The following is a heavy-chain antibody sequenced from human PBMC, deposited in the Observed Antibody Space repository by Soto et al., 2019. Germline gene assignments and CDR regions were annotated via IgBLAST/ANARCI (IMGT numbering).Heavy chain of an antibody. CDR2: ISYDGSNK. CDR3: ARDRIAAAGTSYYYYGMDV. J-gene: IGHJ6*02. Sequence: QVQLVESGGGVVQPGRSLRLSCAASGFTFSSYAMHWVRQAPGKGLEWVAVISYDGSNKYYADSVKGRFTISRDNSKNTLYLQMNSLRAEDTAVYYCARDRIAAAGTSYYYYGMDVWGQGTTVTVSS. V-gene: IGHV3-30-3*01. CDR1: GFTFSSYA. D-gene: IGHD6-13*01.